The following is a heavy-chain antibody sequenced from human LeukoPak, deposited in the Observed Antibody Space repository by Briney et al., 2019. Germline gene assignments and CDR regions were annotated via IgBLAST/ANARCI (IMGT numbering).Heavy chain of an antibody. CDR2: ISAYNGNT. CDR1: GYTFTSYG. CDR3: ARVLSYSSGSYAMNY. J-gene: IGHJ4*02. Sequence: ASVKVSCKASGYTFTSYGISWVRQAPGQGLEWMGWISAYNGNTNYAQRLQGRVTMTTETSTSTAYMELRSLRSDDTAVYYCARVLSYSSGSYAMNYWGQGTLVTVSS. V-gene: IGHV1-18*01. D-gene: IGHD3-10*01.